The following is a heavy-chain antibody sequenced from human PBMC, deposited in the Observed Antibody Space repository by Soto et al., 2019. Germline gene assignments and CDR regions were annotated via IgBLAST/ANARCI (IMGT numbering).Heavy chain of an antibody. CDR3: ARSITFDWLFFDN. V-gene: IGHV4-4*02. CDR2: IYHSGST. CDR1: GGSIIRSNW. J-gene: IGHJ4*02. Sequence: SETLSLTCAVSGGSIIRSNWWSFVRQPPGKGLEWIGEIYHSGSTNYNPSLKSRVTISVDKSKNQFSLKVSSLTAADTAVYYCARSITFDWLFFDNWGQGSLVTVSS. D-gene: IGHD3-9*01.